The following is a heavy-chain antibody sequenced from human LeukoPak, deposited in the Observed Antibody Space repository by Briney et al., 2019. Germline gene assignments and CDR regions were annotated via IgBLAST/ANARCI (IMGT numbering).Heavy chain of an antibody. CDR2: INPNSGGT. CDR3: ARRPAVTGALPDY. V-gene: IGHV1-2*02. Sequence: ASVKVSCKASGYTFTGYYMHWVRQALGQGLEWMGWINPNSGGTNYARKFQGRVTITWDTSISTAYMELASLRSEDTAVYYCARRPAVTGALPDYWGQGTRVTVSS. J-gene: IGHJ4*02. CDR1: GYTFTGYY. D-gene: IGHD6-19*01.